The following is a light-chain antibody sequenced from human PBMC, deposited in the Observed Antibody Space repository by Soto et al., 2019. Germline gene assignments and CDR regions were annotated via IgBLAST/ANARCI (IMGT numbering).Light chain of an antibody. Sequence: IQLTQSPSSLSSSVGDRATITCRASQAIRNYLAWYQQKPGQAPNLLIYAASTLQSDVPARFSGSGSGTDFTLTISSLQPEDFATYFCQQLNSYPLTFGGGTKVDIK. CDR1: QAIRNY. CDR2: AAS. J-gene: IGKJ4*01. CDR3: QQLNSYPLT. V-gene: IGKV1-9*01.